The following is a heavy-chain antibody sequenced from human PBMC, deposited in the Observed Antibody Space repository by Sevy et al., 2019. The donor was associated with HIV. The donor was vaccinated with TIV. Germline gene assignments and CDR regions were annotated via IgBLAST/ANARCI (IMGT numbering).Heavy chain of an antibody. J-gene: IGHJ6*02. Sequence: SETLSLTCTVSGGSISSGDYYWSWIRQPPGKGLEWIGYIYYSGSTYYNPSLKSRVTISVDTSKNQFSLKLSSGTAADTAVDYCARDPFYYDSSGYYDSFGNPQVGMDVWGQGTTVTVSS. D-gene: IGHD3-22*01. CDR1: GGSISSGDYY. CDR3: ARDPFYYDSSGYYDSFGNPQVGMDV. CDR2: IYYSGST. V-gene: IGHV4-30-4*01.